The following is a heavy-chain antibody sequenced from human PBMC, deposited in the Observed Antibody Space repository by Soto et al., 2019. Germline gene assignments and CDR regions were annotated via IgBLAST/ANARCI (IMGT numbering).Heavy chain of an antibody. Sequence: QVQLLQSGAEVKEPGASVKVSCKASGYSFATYSISWVRQAPGQGLEWMVWIPPYNGDTNYAQKLQGRVTMTTDTSTSTAYMEVRSMRSDDTAVYYCARLAPCSGGTCYSRPLEYWGQGALVTVSS. V-gene: IGHV1-18*01. D-gene: IGHD2-15*01. CDR1: GYSFATYS. CDR3: ARLAPCSGGTCYSRPLEY. CDR2: IPPYNGDT. J-gene: IGHJ4*02.